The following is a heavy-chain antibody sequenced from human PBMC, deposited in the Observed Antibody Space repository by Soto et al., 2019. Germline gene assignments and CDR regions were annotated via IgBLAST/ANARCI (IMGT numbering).Heavy chain of an antibody. CDR1: GGTFSSYA. CDR3: AGGGYCSGGSCYEGGMDV. D-gene: IGHD2-15*01. CDR2: IIPIFGTA. V-gene: IGHV1-69*12. J-gene: IGHJ6*02. Sequence: QVQLVQSGAEVKKPGSSVKVSCKASGGTFSSYAISWVRQAPGQGLEWMGGIIPIFGTANYAQKFQGRVKITGDESTSTAYMELSSLRSEDTAVYYCAGGGYCSGGSCYEGGMDVWGQGTTVTVSS.